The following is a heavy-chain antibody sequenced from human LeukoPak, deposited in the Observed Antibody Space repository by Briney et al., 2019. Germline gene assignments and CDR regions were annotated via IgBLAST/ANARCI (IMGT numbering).Heavy chain of an antibody. CDR3: ATGYYYDSSGYYLYYFDY. CDR1: GYTLTELS. Sequence: ASVNVSCKVSGYTLTELSMHWVRQAPGKGREWLGGFDPEDGETIYAQKFQGRVTMTEDTSTDTAYMELSSLRSEDTAVYYCATGYYYDSSGYYLYYFDYWGQGTLVTVSS. D-gene: IGHD3-22*01. V-gene: IGHV1-24*01. J-gene: IGHJ4*02. CDR2: FDPEDGET.